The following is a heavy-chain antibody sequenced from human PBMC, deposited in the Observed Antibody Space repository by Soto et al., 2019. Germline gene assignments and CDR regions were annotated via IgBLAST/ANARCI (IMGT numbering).Heavy chain of an antibody. J-gene: IGHJ5*02. D-gene: IGHD6-19*01. V-gene: IGHV4-4*02. CDR2: IYHSGST. CDR1: GGSISSSNW. Sequence: SETLSLTCAVSGGSISSSNWWSWVRQSPGKGLEWIGEIYHSGSTNYNPSLKSRVTMSVDKSKNQFSLKLSSVTAADTAVYFCARDPSIAVATTWGQGTLVTVSS. CDR3: ARDPSIAVATT.